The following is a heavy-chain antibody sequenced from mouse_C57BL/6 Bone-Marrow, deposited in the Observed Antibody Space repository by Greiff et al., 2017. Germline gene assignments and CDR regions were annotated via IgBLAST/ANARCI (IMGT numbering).Heavy chain of an antibody. D-gene: IGHD1-1*01. CDR3: TCYGSGAY. J-gene: IGHJ3*01. Sequence: EVQLQQSGAELVRPGASVKLSCTASGFNIKDDYMHWVKQRPEQGLEWIGWIDPENGDTEYASKFQGKATITADTSSNTAYLQLSSLTSEDTAVYYCTCYGSGAYWGQGTLVTVSA. CDR1: GFNIKDDY. V-gene: IGHV14-4*01. CDR2: IDPENGDT.